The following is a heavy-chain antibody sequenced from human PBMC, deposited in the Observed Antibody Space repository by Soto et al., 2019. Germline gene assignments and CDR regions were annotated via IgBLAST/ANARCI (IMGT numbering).Heavy chain of an antibody. V-gene: IGHV3-7*03. CDR1: GFTFSSYW. Sequence: GGSLRLSCAASGFTFSSYWMSWVRQAPGKGLKWVANIKQGGSEKYYVDSVKGRFTISRDNAKNSLYLQMNSLRAEDTAMYYCARQASTIFGVVKDYYYYYGMDVWGQGTTVTVSS. CDR3: ARQASTIFGVVKDYYYYYGMDV. J-gene: IGHJ6*02. D-gene: IGHD3-3*01. CDR2: IKQGGSEK.